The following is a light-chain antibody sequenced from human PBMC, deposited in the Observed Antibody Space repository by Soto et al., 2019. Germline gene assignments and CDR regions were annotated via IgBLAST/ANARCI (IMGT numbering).Light chain of an antibody. CDR2: AAS. V-gene: IGKV1-5*01. J-gene: IGKJ4*01. Sequence: DILLIQSPATLSASVGDRITITCRASENIFKFLAWYQQRSGSAPNLLIYAASDLEKGVPSRFRGSGSGTEFTRTIDNLQPNDSATYFCQHYHSQSITFGGGTQVDVK. CDR3: QHYHSQSIT. CDR1: ENIFKF.